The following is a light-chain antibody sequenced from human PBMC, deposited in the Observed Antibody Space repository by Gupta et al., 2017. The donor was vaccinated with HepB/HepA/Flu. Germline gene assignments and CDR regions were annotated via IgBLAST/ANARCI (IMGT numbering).Light chain of an antibody. CDR3: AAWDDSLSGVV. V-gene: IGLV1-47*01. J-gene: IGLJ2*01. CDR1: SSNIGSNY. CDR2: RNN. Sequence: QSVLTQPPSASGTPGQRVTISSSGSSSNIGSNYVYWYKQLPGTAPKLLIYRNNQRPSGVPDRFSGSKSGTSASLAISGLRSEDEADYYCAAWDDSLSGVVFGGGTKLTVL.